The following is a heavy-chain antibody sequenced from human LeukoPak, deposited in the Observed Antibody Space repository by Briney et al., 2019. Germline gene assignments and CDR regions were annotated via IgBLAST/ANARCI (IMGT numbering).Heavy chain of an antibody. CDR1: GFTFSSYS. CDR2: ISSSSSYI. CDR3: AKDLVAGPWGYYYYGMDV. D-gene: IGHD3-16*01. J-gene: IGHJ6*02. V-gene: IGHV3-21*04. Sequence: GGSLRLSCAASGFTFSSYSMNWVRQAPGKGLEWVSSISSSSSYIYYADSVKGRFTISRDNAKNTLYLQMNSLRAEDTAVCYCAKDLVAGPWGYYYYGMDVWGQGTTVTVSS.